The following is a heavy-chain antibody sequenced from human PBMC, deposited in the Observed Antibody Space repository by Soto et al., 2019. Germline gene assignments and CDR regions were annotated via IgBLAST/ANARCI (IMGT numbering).Heavy chain of an antibody. CDR3: AGGYCSGGSCYPGRPFDY. J-gene: IGHJ4*02. Sequence: GGSLRLSCAASGFTFSSYSMNWVRQAPGKGLEWVSSISSSSYIYYADSVKGRFTISRDNAKNSLYLQMNSLRAEDTAVYYCAGGYCSGGSCYPGRPFDYWGQGTLVTVSS. CDR1: GFTFSSYS. D-gene: IGHD2-15*01. CDR2: ISSSSYI. V-gene: IGHV3-21*01.